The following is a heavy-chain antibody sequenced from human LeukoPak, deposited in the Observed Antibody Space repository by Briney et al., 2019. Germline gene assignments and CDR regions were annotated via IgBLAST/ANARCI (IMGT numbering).Heavy chain of an antibody. CDR2: ISGSGGST. J-gene: IGHJ4*02. V-gene: IGHV3-23*01. Sequence: GGSLRLSCAASGFTFSSYAISWVRQAPGKGLEWVSAISGSGGSTYYADSVKGRFTISRDNSKNTLYLQMNSLRAEDTAVYYCAKDRVFNYYDSSGAFDYWGQGTLVTVSS. D-gene: IGHD3-22*01. CDR1: GFTFSSYA. CDR3: AKDRVFNYYDSSGAFDY.